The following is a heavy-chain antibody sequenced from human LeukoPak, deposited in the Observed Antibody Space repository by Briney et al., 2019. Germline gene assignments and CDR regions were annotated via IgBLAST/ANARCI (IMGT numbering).Heavy chain of an antibody. CDR3: AKVGQGFDLDY. D-gene: IGHD1-26*01. Sequence: GGSLRLSCAASGFTFDDYAMHWVRQAPGKGLDWVSLINGDGGSTYADSVKGRFTVSRDNSENSQYLQMNSLRTEDTALYFCAKVGQGFDLDYWGQGTLVTVSS. J-gene: IGHJ4*02. CDR1: GFTFDDYA. V-gene: IGHV3-43*02. CDR2: INGDGGST.